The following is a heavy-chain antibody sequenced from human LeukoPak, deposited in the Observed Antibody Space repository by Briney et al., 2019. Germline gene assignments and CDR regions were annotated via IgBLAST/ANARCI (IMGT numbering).Heavy chain of an antibody. J-gene: IGHJ5*02. Sequence: PSETLSLTCTVSGGSISSSSYYWGWIRQPPGKGLERIGTIYYSGSTYYNPSLKSRVTISVDTSKNQFSLKLSSVTAADTAVYYCARAKDAFNWFDPWGQGTLVTVSS. CDR2: IYYSGST. CDR1: GGSISSSSYY. CDR3: ARAKDAFNWFDP. V-gene: IGHV4-39*07.